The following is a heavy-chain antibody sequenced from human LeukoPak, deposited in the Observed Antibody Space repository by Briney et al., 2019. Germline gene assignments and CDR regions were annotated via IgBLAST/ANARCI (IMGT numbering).Heavy chain of an antibody. J-gene: IGHJ4*02. CDR3: ARGSPPRIYYDNSGYYSFYFDS. CDR1: GYTFTGYY. CDR2: INPNSGGT. V-gene: IGHV1-2*02. Sequence: ASVKVSCKASGYTFTGYYMHWVRQAPGQGLEWMGWINPNSGGTNYAQKFQGRVTMTRDTSISTAYMELRSLRSDDTAVYYCARGSPPRIYYDNSGYYSFYFDSWGQGTLVTVSS. D-gene: IGHD3-22*01.